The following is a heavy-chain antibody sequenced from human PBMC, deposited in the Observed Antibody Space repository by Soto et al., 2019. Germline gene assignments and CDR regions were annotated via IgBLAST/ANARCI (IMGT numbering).Heavy chain of an antibody. CDR2: ISFDGSKE. V-gene: IGHV3-30-3*01. D-gene: IGHD3-10*01. J-gene: IGHJ4*02. CDR1: EFTFRNYP. Sequence: QVQLVQSGGRVVQPGRSLRLSCVAYEFTFRNYPMHWVRQAPGKGLEWVAVISFDGSKEDSADSVKGRFTVSRDNSKNTLYLEMSSLRAEDTAVYYCARGVAAIVTWYLDYWGQGSLVTVSS. CDR3: ARGVAAIVTWYLDY.